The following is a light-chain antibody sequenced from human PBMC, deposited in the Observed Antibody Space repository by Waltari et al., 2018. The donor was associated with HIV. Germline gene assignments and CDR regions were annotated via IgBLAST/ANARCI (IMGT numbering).Light chain of an antibody. CDR2: EVS. J-gene: IGLJ2*01. Sequence: QSALTQPASVSGSPGQSITISCTGTSSDVGGYNYVSWYQQHPGKAPKLMIYEVSNGPSGVSNRVAGSKSGNTASLTIAGLQAEDEADYYCSSYTSSNVVFGGGTKLTVL. CDR3: SSYTSSNVV. V-gene: IGLV2-14*01. CDR1: SSDVGGYNY.